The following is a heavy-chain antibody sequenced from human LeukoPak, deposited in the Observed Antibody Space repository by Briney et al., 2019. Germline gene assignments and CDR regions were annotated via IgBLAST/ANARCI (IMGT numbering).Heavy chain of an antibody. D-gene: IGHD3-10*01. CDR2: IYYSGST. CDR3: ASSEK. Sequence: PSETLSLTCTVSGGSISSYYWSWIRQPPGKGLEWIGSIYYSGSTYQNPSLKSRVTMSVDTSKNQFSLRLSSVTAADTAVYYCASSEKWGQGMLVTVSS. V-gene: IGHV4-59*04. J-gene: IGHJ4*02. CDR1: GGSISSYY.